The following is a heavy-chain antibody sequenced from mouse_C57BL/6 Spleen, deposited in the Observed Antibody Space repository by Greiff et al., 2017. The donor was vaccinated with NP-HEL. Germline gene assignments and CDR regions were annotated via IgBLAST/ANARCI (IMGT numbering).Heavy chain of an antibody. D-gene: IGHD1-1*01. CDR2: IDPSDSYT. Sequence: QVQLQQPGAELVMPGASVKLSCKASGYTFTSYWMHWVKQRPGQGLEWIGEIDPSDSYTNYNQKFKGKSTLTVDKSSSTAYMQLSSLTSEDSAVYYCARKDTYYGSSDYWGQGTTLTVSS. J-gene: IGHJ2*01. CDR1: GYTFTSYW. CDR3: ARKDTYYGSSDY. V-gene: IGHV1-69*01.